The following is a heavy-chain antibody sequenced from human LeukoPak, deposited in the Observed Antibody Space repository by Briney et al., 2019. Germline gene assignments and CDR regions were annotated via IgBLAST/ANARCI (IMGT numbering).Heavy chain of an antibody. V-gene: IGHV2-26*01. J-gene: IGHJ3*02. CDR3: ARIWWEPGSLAFDI. CDR1: GFSLSNARMG. Sequence: SGPVLVKPTETLTLTCTVSGFSLSNARMGVSWIRQPPGKALEWLAHIFSNDEKSYSTSLKSRLTISKDTSKSRVVLTMTNMDPVDTATYYCARIWWEPGSLAFDIWGQGTMVTVSS. D-gene: IGHD1-26*01. CDR2: IFSNDEK.